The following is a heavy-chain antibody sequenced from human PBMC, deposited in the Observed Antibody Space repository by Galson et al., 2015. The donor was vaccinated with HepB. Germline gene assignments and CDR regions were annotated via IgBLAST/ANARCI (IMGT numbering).Heavy chain of an antibody. V-gene: IGHV3-48*03. J-gene: IGHJ4*02. CDR2: ISSVGSMI. CDR3: ATGGSAPL. Sequence: SLRLSCAASGLIFSNYEMNWVRQAPGKGLECVSYISSVGSMIYYADSVKGRFTISRDNAKNSLYLQMDSLRAEDTAVYYCATGGSAPLWGQGTLVTVSS. D-gene: IGHD3-16*01. CDR1: GLIFSNYE.